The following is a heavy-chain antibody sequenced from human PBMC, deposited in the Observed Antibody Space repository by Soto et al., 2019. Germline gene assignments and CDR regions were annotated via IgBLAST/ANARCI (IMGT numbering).Heavy chain of an antibody. D-gene: IGHD1-26*01. CDR3: GRGRSGQIVVFY. CDR1: VYTFTGHY. J-gene: IGHJ4*02. CDR2: IGPESGAT. Sequence: XSLKVSCKASVYTFTGHYIHWVRQAPEQGPEWMGEIGPESGATRYAEKFQGRVTMTLDTSITTVYMELKNLSPDDTAVYYCGRGRSGQIVVFYWGQGTPVTVSS. V-gene: IGHV1-2*02.